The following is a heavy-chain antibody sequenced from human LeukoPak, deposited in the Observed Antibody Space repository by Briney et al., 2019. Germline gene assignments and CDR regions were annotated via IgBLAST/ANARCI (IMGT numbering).Heavy chain of an antibody. J-gene: IGHJ4*02. Sequence: SETLSLTCTVSGYSISSGYYWGWIRQPPGKGLEWIGSIYHSGSTYYNPSLKSRVTISVDTSKNQFSLQLNSVTPEDAAVYYCAREEAGSYAFAYWGQGTLVTVSS. CDR3: AREEAGSYAFAY. D-gene: IGHD5-18*01. V-gene: IGHV4-38-2*02. CDR1: GYSISSGYY. CDR2: IYHSGST.